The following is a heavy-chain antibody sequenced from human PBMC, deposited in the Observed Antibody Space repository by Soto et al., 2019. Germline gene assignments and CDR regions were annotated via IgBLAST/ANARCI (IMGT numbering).Heavy chain of an antibody. CDR1: GFTFSSYG. CDR3: ARDSFTNYYGSGSFDY. Sequence: GGSLRLSCAASGFTFSSYGMHWVRQAPGKGLEWVAVIWYDGSNKYYADSVKGRFTISRDNSKNTLYLQMNSLRAEDTAVYYCARDSFTNYYGSGSFDYWGQGTLVTVSS. D-gene: IGHD3-10*01. V-gene: IGHV3-33*01. J-gene: IGHJ4*02. CDR2: IWYDGSNK.